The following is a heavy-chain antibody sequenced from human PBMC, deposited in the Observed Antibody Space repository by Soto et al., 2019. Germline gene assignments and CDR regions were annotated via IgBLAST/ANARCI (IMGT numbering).Heavy chain of an antibody. D-gene: IGHD5-12*01. CDR1: VYSFTNYW. CDR3: GRCLSGAKDGYNAFYYYGMDV. J-gene: IGHJ6*02. V-gene: IGHV5-10-1*01. Sequence: GESLKIACKGSVYSFTNYWITWVRQMPGKGLEWLGAIDPSDSYIHYSPSFQCHVTISVDKSVNTAYLQWSSLKASDTAMYYCGRCLSGAKDGYNAFYYYGMDVWGQGTTVTVSS. CDR2: IDPSDSYI.